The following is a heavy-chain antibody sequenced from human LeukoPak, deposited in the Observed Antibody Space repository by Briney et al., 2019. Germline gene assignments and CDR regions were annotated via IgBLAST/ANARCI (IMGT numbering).Heavy chain of an antibody. Sequence: GASVKVSCKASGYTFTSYGISWERQAPGQGLEWMGWISAYNGNTNYAQKLQGRVTMATDTSTSTAYMELRSLRSDDTAVYYCARRVTAIGYYYYGMDVWGQGTTVTVSS. D-gene: IGHD2-21*02. CDR2: ISAYNGNT. CDR3: ARRVTAIGYYYYGMDV. V-gene: IGHV1-18*01. J-gene: IGHJ6*02. CDR1: GYTFTSYG.